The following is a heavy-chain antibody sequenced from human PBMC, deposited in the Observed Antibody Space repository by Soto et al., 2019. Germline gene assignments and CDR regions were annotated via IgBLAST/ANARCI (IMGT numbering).Heavy chain of an antibody. CDR2: IIPILGIA. CDR3: ASGGYGSGSYYISYYYYYMDV. Sequence: QVQLVQSGAEVKKPGSSVKVSCKASGGTFSSYTISWVRQAPGQGLEWMGRIIPILGIANYAQKFQGRVTITADKATSTAYMELSSLRSEDTAVYYCASGGYGSGSYYISYYYYYMDVWGKGTTVTVSS. D-gene: IGHD3-10*01. V-gene: IGHV1-69*02. CDR1: GGTFSSYT. J-gene: IGHJ6*03.